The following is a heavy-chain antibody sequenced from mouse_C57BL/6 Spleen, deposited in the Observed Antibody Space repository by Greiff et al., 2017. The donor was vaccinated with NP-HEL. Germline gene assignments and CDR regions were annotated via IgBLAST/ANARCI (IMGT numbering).Heavy chain of an antibody. Sequence: EVQLQQSGPVLVKPGASVKMSCKASGYTFTDYYMNWVKQSHGKSLEWIGVINPYNGGTSYNQKFKGKATLTVDKSSSTAYMELNSLTSEDSAVYYCARYGTTVADFDYWGQGTTLTVSS. CDR1: GYTFTDYY. D-gene: IGHD1-1*01. CDR2: INPYNGGT. V-gene: IGHV1-19*01. J-gene: IGHJ2*01. CDR3: ARYGTTVADFDY.